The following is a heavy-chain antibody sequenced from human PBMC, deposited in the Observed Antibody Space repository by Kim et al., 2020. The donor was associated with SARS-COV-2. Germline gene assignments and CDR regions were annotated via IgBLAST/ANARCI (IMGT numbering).Heavy chain of an antibody. CDR1: GFTFSSYA. D-gene: IGHD3-22*01. V-gene: IGHV3-23*01. CDR3: AKASQPSYYYDSSELTN. Sequence: GGSLRLSCAASGFTFSSYAMSWVRQAPGKGLEWVSAISGSGGSTYYADSVKGRFTISRDNSKNTLYLQMNSLRAEDTAVYYCAKASQPSYYYDSSELTNWGQGTLVTVSS. J-gene: IGHJ4*02. CDR2: ISGSGGST.